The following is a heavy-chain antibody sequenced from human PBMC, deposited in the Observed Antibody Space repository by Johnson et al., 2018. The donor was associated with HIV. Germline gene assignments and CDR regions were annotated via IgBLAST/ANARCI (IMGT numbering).Heavy chain of an antibody. CDR3: AKVAVATAAGGVALDI. V-gene: IGHV3-NL1*01. Sequence: LSCAASGFTFSSYGMHWVRQAPGKGLEWVSVIYSGGSTYYADSVKGRFTISRDNSKNTLYLQMNSLRAEDTAVYYCAKVAVATAAGGVALDIWGPGTMVIVSS. CDR1: GFTFSSYG. CDR2: IYSGGST. J-gene: IGHJ3*02. D-gene: IGHD6-13*01.